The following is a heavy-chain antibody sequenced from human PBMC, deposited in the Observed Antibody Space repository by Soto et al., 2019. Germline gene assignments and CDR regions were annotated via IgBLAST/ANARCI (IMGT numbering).Heavy chain of an antibody. V-gene: IGHV4-59*08. CDR2: IYYSGTT. Sequence: QVQLQESGPGLVKPSETLSLTCTVSGGSISSYYWSWIRQPPGKGLEWIGYIYYSGTTNYNPSLRSRVTIAVDTSKNQLSLKLSSVTAADTAVYYCARRYGYSFDYWGQGTLVTVSS. D-gene: IGHD5-18*01. CDR1: GGSISSYY. J-gene: IGHJ4*02. CDR3: ARRYGYSFDY.